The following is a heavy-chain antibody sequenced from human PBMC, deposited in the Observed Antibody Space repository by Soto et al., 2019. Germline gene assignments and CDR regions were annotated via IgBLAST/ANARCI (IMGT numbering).Heavy chain of an antibody. CDR3: GSVRPSGYVLS. D-gene: IGHD6-25*01. V-gene: IGHV4-59*01. Sequence: PSLTCTVSGGSLSSYYWTWIRQSPGKGLEWIGYVYFSGNTNYNPSLKSRVTISIDTSKNQFSLRLASVTAADTAFYYCGSVRPSGYVLSWGQGTLVTVSS. CDR1: GGSLSSYY. J-gene: IGHJ5*02. CDR2: VYFSGNT.